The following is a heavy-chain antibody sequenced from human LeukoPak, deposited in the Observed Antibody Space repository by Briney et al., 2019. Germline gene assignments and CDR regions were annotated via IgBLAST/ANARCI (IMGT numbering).Heavy chain of an antibody. D-gene: IGHD4/OR15-4a*01. CDR2: IRYHGSNE. Sequence: GGSLRLSCAASGFTFSSYAMNWVRQAPGKGLEWVAFIRYHGSNEYYTDSVKGRFSISRDNSKNTLYLQMNSLRPDDTAVYYCAKDGLTISLGFYMDVWGKGTTVTVSS. V-gene: IGHV3-30*02. CDR3: AKDGLTISLGFYMDV. CDR1: GFTFSSYA. J-gene: IGHJ6*03.